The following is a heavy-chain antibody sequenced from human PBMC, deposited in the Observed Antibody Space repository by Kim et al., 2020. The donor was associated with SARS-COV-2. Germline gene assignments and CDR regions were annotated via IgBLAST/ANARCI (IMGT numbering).Heavy chain of an antibody. Sequence: GGSLRLSCAASGFTFSSYSMNWVRQAPGKGLEWVSSISSSSSYIYYADSVKGRFTISRDNAKNSLYLQMNSLRAEDTAVYYCARAIGSEMATIDYYYGMDVWGQGTTVTVSS. D-gene: IGHD5-12*01. J-gene: IGHJ6*02. CDR2: ISSSSSYI. CDR3: ARAIGSEMATIDYYYGMDV. CDR1: GFTFSSYS. V-gene: IGHV3-21*01.